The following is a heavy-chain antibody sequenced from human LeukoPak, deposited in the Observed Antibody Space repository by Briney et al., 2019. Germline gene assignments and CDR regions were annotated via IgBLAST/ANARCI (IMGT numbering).Heavy chain of an antibody. V-gene: IGHV4-59*01. J-gene: IGHJ4*02. CDR2: IYYSGST. Sequence: SETLSLTCTVSGGSISSYYWSWIRQPPGKGLEWIGYIYYSGSTNYNPSLKSRVTISVDTSKNQFSLKLTSVTAADTAVYYCARAFYSAYYYDYWGQGTLVTVSS. CDR3: ARAFYSAYYYDY. D-gene: IGHD4-11*01. CDR1: GGSISSYY.